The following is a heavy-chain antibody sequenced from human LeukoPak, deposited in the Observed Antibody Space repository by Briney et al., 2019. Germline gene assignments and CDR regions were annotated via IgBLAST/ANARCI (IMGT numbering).Heavy chain of an antibody. CDR1: GFTFRSYG. CDR2: IRYDGNNK. CDR3: AKDPTHFRVWDDYDNTRLSS. D-gene: IGHD3-22*01. Sequence: PGGSLRLSCAASGFTFRSYGMHRVRQAPGKGLEWVAFIRYDGNNKYYADSVKGRFTISRDNSKNTVYLQMNSLRAEDTAVYYCAKDPTHFRVWDDYDNTRLSSWGQGTLVTVSS. V-gene: IGHV3-30*02. J-gene: IGHJ5*02.